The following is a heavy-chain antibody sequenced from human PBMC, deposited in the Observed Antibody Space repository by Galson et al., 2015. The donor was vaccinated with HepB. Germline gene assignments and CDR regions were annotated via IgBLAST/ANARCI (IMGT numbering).Heavy chain of an antibody. CDR3: AREGREQWLVPEYFQH. CDR1: GFTFSSYS. V-gene: IGHV3-48*02. CDR2: ISSSSSTI. J-gene: IGHJ1*01. D-gene: IGHD6-19*01. Sequence: SLRLSCAASGFTFSSYSMNWVRQAPGKGLEWVSYISSSSSTIYYADSVRGRFTISRDNAKNSLYLQMNSLRDEDTAVYYCAREGREQWLVPEYFQHWGQGTLVTVSS.